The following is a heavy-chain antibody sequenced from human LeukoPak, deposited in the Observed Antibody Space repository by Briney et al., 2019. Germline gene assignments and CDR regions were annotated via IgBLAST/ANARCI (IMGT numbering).Heavy chain of an antibody. CDR1: GFTFSSCA. Sequence: GGSLRPSCGASGFTFSSCAMSWVRQAPGKGLEWVSAISGSGGSTYYADSVKGRFTISRDNSKNTLYLQMNSLRAEDTAVYYCAKRDYYYGMDVWGQGTTVTVSS. CDR2: ISGSGGST. J-gene: IGHJ6*02. V-gene: IGHV3-23*01. CDR3: AKRDYYYGMDV.